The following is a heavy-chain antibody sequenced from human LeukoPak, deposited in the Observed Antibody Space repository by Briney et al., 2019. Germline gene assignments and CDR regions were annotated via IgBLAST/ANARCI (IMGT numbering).Heavy chain of an antibody. CDR1: GFTFSRAS. Sequence: PGGSLRLSCAGSGFTFSRASMNWVRQAPGKGLEWVSAISGSGGSTYYADSVKGRFTISRDNSKNTLYLQSNSLRAEDTAVYYCARGVVPAAMRYWYFDLWGRGTLVTVSS. V-gene: IGHV3-23*01. J-gene: IGHJ2*01. CDR3: ARGVVPAAMRYWYFDL. CDR2: ISGSGGST. D-gene: IGHD2-2*01.